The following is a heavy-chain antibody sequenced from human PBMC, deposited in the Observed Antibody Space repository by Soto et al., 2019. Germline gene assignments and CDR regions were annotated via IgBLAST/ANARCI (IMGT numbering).Heavy chain of an antibody. Sequence: EVQLLESGGGLVQPGGSLRLSCAASGFTFSNYAMSWVRQAPGEGLEWVSSISKSGGGTYYADSVKGRFTISRDNSKNTLYLQMNSLKAEDTAVYSCAKTSSLFDYWGQGTLVTVSS. CDR2: ISKSGGGT. V-gene: IGHV3-23*01. CDR1: GFTFSNYA. CDR3: AKTSSLFDY. J-gene: IGHJ4*02. D-gene: IGHD6-13*01.